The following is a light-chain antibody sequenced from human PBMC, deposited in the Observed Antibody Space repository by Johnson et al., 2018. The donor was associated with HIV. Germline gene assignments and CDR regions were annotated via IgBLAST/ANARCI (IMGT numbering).Light chain of an antibody. J-gene: IGLJ1*01. V-gene: IGLV1-51*02. Sequence: QSVLTQPPSVSAAPGQKVTISCSGSSSNIGNNYVSWYQQLSGTAPKLLIYENNKRPSGIPDRFSGSKSGTSATLGITGLQTGDEAEYYCGTWDSSLGAYVFGTGTKVTVL. CDR2: ENN. CDR1: SSNIGNNY. CDR3: GTWDSSLGAYV.